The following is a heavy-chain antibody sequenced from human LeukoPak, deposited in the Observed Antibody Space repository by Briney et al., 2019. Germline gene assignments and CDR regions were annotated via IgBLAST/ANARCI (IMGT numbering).Heavy chain of an antibody. CDR1: GFTFDDYG. CDR2: INWNGGST. Sequence: PGGSPRLSCAASGFTFDDYGMSWVRQAPGKGLEWVSGINWNGGSTGYADSVKGRFTISRDNAKNSLYLQMNSLRAEDTALYYCARQRKSYLGYDSSGYSQYYFDYWGQGTLVTVSS. V-gene: IGHV3-20*04. D-gene: IGHD3-22*01. CDR3: ARQRKSYLGYDSSGYSQYYFDY. J-gene: IGHJ4*02.